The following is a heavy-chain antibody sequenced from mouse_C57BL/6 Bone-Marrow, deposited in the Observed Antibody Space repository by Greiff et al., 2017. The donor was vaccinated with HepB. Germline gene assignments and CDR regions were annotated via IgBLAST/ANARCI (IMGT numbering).Heavy chain of an antibody. CDR3: TREEFYGNYGFAY. V-gene: IGHV1-5*01. D-gene: IGHD2-1*01. CDR1: GYTFTSYW. J-gene: IGHJ3*01. CDR2: IYPGNSDT. Sequence: VQLQQSGTVLARPGASVKMSCKTSGYTFTSYWMHWVKQRPGQGLEWIGAIYPGNSDTSYNQKFKGKAKLTAVTSASTAYMELSSLTNEDSAVYYCTREEFYGNYGFAYWGQGTLVTVSA.